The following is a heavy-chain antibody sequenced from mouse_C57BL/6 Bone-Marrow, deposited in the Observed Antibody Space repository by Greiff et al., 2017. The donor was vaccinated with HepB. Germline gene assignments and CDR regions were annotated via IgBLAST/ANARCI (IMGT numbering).Heavy chain of an antibody. CDR1: GFTFSDYG. CDR2: ISSGSSTI. V-gene: IGHV5-17*01. D-gene: IGHD1-1*01. Sequence: EVMLVESGGGLVKPGGSLKLSCAASGFTFSDYGMHWVRQAPEKGLEWVAYISSGSSTIYYADTVKGRFTISRDNAKNPLFLQMTSLRSEDTAMYYCARVGLYGSSSYYFDYWGQGTTLTVSS. J-gene: IGHJ2*01. CDR3: ARVGLYGSSSYYFDY.